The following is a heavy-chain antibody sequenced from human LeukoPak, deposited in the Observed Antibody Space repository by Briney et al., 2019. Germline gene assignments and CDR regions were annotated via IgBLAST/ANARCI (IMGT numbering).Heavy chain of an antibody. D-gene: IGHD3-10*01. Sequence: GGSLRLSCAASGFTFSSHGMHWVRQAPGKGLEWVSSISSSSSYIYYADSVKGRFTISRDNAKNSLYLQMNSLRAEDTAVYYCARDQVVGSGRNYGMDVWGQGTTVTVSS. CDR3: ARDQVVGSGRNYGMDV. V-gene: IGHV3-21*01. CDR2: ISSSSSYI. J-gene: IGHJ6*02. CDR1: GFTFSSHG.